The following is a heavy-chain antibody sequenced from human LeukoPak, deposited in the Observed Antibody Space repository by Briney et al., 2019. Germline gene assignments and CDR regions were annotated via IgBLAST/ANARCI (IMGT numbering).Heavy chain of an antibody. CDR3: AKVGRHLKWLFGYFDY. Sequence: GGSLRLSCAASGFTFSSYAMSWVRQAPGKGLEWVSAISGSGGSTYYADSVKGRFTISRDNSKNTLYLQMNSLRAEDTAVYYCAKVGRHLKWLFGYFDYWGQGTLVTVSS. CDR2: ISGSGGST. J-gene: IGHJ4*02. CDR1: GFTFSSYA. D-gene: IGHD3-3*01. V-gene: IGHV3-23*01.